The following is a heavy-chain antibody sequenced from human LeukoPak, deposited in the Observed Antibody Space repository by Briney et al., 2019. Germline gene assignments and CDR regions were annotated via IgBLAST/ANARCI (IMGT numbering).Heavy chain of an antibody. CDR2: ISSSSSTI. D-gene: IGHD3-22*01. J-gene: IGHJ4*02. CDR1: GFTFSSHS. V-gene: IGHV3-48*01. Sequence: GGSLRLSCAASGFTFSSHSMNWVRQAPGKGLEWVSYISSSSSTIYYTDSVKGRFTISRDNAKNSLYLQMNSLRAEDTAVYYCARGAYYYEDWGQGTLVTVSS. CDR3: ARGAYYYED.